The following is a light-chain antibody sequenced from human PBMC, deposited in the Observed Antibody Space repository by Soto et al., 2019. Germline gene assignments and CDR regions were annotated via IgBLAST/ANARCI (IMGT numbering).Light chain of an antibody. V-gene: IGKV1-39*01. CDR3: QQSYNTPPYT. CDR2: RAS. CDR1: QHIGSY. Sequence: DIQMTQSPPSLSASVGDRVTITCRASQHIGSYLNWYQQKPGQAPELLIYRASSLRSGVPSRFGGSGSGTAFTLTITSLQPEDFATYYCQQSYNTPPYTFGQGTKLESK. J-gene: IGKJ2*01.